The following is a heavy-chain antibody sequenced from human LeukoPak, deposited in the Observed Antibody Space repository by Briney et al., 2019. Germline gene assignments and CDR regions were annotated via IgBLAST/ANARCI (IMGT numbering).Heavy chain of an antibody. CDR3: ARARRDYYGSGSPRRYYFDY. CDR2: ISAYNGNT. Sequence: ASVKVSCKASGYTFTSYGISWVRQAPGQGLEWMGWISAYNGNTNYAQKLQGRVTITRNTSISTAYMELSSLRSEDAAVYYCARARRDYYGSGSPRRYYFDYWGQGTLVTVSS. CDR1: GYTFTSYG. D-gene: IGHD3-10*01. V-gene: IGHV1-18*01. J-gene: IGHJ4*02.